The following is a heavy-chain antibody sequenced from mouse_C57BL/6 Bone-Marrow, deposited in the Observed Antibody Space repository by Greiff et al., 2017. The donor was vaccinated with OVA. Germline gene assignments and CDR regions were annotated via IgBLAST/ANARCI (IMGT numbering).Heavy chain of an antibody. J-gene: IGHJ2*01. CDR1: GYTFTSYW. Sequence: QVQLQQPGAELVKPGASVKLSCKASGYTFTSYWMQWVKQSPGPFLEWIGEIDPSDSYTNYNQKFKGKATLTVDTSSSTAYMQLSSLTSEDSAVYYCARISLTTVVAYYFDYWGQGTTLTVSS. CDR2: IDPSDSYT. D-gene: IGHD1-1*01. CDR3: ARISLTTVVAYYFDY. V-gene: IGHV1-50*01.